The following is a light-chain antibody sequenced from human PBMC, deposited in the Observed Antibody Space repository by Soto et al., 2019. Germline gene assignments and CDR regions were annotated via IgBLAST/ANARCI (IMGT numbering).Light chain of an antibody. J-gene: IGKJ2*01. CDR3: QQYNSYPLT. V-gene: IGKV1-5*03. CDR1: QSITNL. CDR2: KAS. Sequence: DIPMTQSPSTLSASVGDRVTITCRASQSITNLLAWFQQKPGKAPRLLMFKASSLQGGVPSRFSGSGSGTEFTLTISSLQPDDFASYYCQQYNSYPLTFGQGTKLEIK.